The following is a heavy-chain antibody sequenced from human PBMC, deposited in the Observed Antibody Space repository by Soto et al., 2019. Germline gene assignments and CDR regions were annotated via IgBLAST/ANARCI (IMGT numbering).Heavy chain of an antibody. J-gene: IGHJ6*03. CDR3: TTRYSNSWVYYYYYYMDV. Sequence: GGSLRLSCAASGFTFSNAWMSWVRQAPGKGLEWVGRIKSKTDGGTTDYAAPVKGRFTISRDDSKNTLYLQMNSLKTEDTAVYYCTTRYSNSWVYYYYYYMDVWGKGTTVTVSS. D-gene: IGHD6-13*01. CDR1: GFTFSNAW. V-gene: IGHV3-15*01. CDR2: IKSKTDGGTT.